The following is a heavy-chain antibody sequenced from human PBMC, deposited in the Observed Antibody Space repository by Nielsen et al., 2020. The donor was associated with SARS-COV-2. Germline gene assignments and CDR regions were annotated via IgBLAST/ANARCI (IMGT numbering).Heavy chain of an antibody. J-gene: IGHJ3*02. D-gene: IGHD5-18*01. CDR1: GGSISSGGYY. Sequence: SETLSLTCTVSGGSISSGGYYWSWIRQHPGKGLEWIGYIYYSGSTYYNQSLKSRVTISVDTSKNQFSLKLSSVTAADTAVYYCARDRRRVYSEPFEGAFDIWGQGTMVTVSS. V-gene: IGHV4-31*03. CDR2: IYYSGST. CDR3: ARDRRRVYSEPFEGAFDI.